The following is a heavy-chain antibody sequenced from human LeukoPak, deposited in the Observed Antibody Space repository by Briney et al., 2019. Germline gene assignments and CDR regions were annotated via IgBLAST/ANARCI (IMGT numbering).Heavy chain of an antibody. D-gene: IGHD1-14*01. CDR1: GFTFSSTG. Sequence: PGGSLTLSCTASGFTFSSTGMHWVRQAPGKGLEWVLYIRYDGNNTYSGYSVKGRLTVSRDNSKNTLYLQMNSLRVEDTAVYYCARTYNPDYWGQGSLVTVSS. J-gene: IGHJ4*02. CDR2: IRYDGNNT. V-gene: IGHV3-30*02. CDR3: ARTYNPDY.